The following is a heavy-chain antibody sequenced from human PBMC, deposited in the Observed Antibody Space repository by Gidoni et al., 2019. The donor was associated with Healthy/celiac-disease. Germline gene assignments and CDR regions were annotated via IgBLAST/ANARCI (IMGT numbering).Heavy chain of an antibody. Sequence: QVQLVQSGAEVKKPGSSVKVSCKASGGTFSSYAISWVRQAPGQGLEWMGGSIPIFGTANYAQKFQGRVTITADESTSTAYMELSSLRSEDTAVYYCAREREGPRGAIGWFDPWGQGTLVTVSS. CDR1: GGTFSSYA. CDR3: AREREGPRGAIGWFDP. D-gene: IGHD1-26*01. V-gene: IGHV1-69*01. J-gene: IGHJ5*02. CDR2: SIPIFGTA.